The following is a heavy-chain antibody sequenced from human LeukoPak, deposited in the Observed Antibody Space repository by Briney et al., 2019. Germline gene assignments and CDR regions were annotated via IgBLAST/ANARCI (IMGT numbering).Heavy chain of an antibody. V-gene: IGHV3-21*04. CDR2: ISSSSVYI. J-gene: IGHJ6*02. CDR1: GFTFSSYS. Sequence: GGSLRLSCAASGFTFSSYSMNWVRQAPGKGLEWVSSISSSSVYIYYADSVKGRFAISRDNSKNTLYLQMNSLRAEDTAVYYCAKILERELQYYYYGMDVWGQGTSVTVSS. D-gene: IGHD5-24*01. CDR3: AKILERELQYYYYGMDV.